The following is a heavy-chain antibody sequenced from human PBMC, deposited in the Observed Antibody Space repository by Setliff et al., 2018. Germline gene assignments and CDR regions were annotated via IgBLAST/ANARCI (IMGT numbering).Heavy chain of an antibody. CDR1: GGTFSSYA. J-gene: IGHJ3*02. Sequence: SVKVSCKASGGTFSSYAISWVRQAPGQGLEWMGGIIPILGIANYAQKFQGRVTITADGSTSTAYMELSSLRSEDTAVYYCARDFMVRGVIITAGNAFDIWGQGTMVTVSS. CDR3: ARDFMVRGVIITAGNAFDI. V-gene: IGHV1-69*10. CDR2: IIPILGIA. D-gene: IGHD3-10*01.